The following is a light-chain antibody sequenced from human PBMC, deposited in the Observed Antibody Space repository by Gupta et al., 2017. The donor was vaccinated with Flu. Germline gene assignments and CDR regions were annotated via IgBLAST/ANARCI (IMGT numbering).Light chain of an antibody. CDR2: DAS. Sequence: ERATLSCRASQTVTKNYLAWYQQRRGQAPILLIHDASSRATGIPDMFSGNGSGTDFALTSNTLEPDDFAVYCCQQHAHSPLTFGGGTRVERK. CDR1: QTVTKNY. J-gene: IGKJ4*01. CDR3: QQHAHSPLT. V-gene: IGKV3-20*01.